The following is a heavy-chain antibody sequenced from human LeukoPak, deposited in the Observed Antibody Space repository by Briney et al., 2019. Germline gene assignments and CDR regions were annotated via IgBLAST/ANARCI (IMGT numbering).Heavy chain of an antibody. Sequence: ASVKVSCKASGYTFTSYAISWVRQAPGQGLEWVAMINPSGGATSYVQKFQGRITMTRDMSTSTVYMELSSLRSEDTAVYYCARDSGGWPEGYNRFDPWGQGTLVTVSS. V-gene: IGHV1-46*01. D-gene: IGHD6-19*01. CDR3: ARDSGGWPEGYNRFDP. J-gene: IGHJ5*02. CDR1: GYTFTSYA. CDR2: INPSGGAT.